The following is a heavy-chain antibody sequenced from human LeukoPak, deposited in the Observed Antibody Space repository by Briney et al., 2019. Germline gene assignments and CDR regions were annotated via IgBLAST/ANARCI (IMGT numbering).Heavy chain of an antibody. J-gene: IGHJ6*02. CDR3: ARDLRCSSTSCPTYYYYYGMDV. V-gene: IGHV1-18*01. Sequence: ASVKVSCKASGYTFTSYSINWVRQAPGQGLEWMGWISAYNGNTNYAQKLQGRVTMTTDTSTSTAYMELRSLRSDDTAVYYCARDLRCSSTSCPTYYYYYGMDVWGQGTTVTVSS. CDR2: ISAYNGNT. CDR1: GYTFTSYS. D-gene: IGHD2-2*01.